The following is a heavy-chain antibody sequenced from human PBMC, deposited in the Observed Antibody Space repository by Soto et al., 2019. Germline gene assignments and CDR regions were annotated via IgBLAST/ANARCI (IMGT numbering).Heavy chain of an antibody. CDR3: ARGRLRRTWLDP. Sequence: QVQLVQSGAEVKKPGASVKVSCKASGYTFTNYDIHWVRQATGQGLEWMGWMNPDSGNTGQSKQFQGRVTMTRDTSISTAYMEMSSLRSEDTAVYYCARGRLRRTWLDPWGQGTLVTVSS. CDR1: GYTFTNYD. CDR2: MNPDSGNT. D-gene: IGHD3-16*01. V-gene: IGHV1-8*01. J-gene: IGHJ5*02.